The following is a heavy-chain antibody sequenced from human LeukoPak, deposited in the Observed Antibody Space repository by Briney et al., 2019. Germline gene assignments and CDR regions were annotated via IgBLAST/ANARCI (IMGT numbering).Heavy chain of an antibody. CDR3: AKWIGYWS. CDR1: GFTFSSYG. J-gene: IGHJ4*02. Sequence: GGSLRLSCAASGFTFSSYGMHWVRQAPGKGLEWVAVISYDGSNKYYADSVKGRFTISRDNSKNTLYLQMNSLRAEDTAVYYCAKWIGYWSWGQGTLVTVSS. V-gene: IGHV3-30*18. CDR2: ISYDGSNK. D-gene: IGHD2-15*01.